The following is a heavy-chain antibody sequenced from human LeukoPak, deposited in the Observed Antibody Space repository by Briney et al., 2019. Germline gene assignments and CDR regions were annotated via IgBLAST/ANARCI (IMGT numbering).Heavy chain of an antibody. Sequence: GGSLRHSCAASGFIFSNYEMNWVRQAPGKGLEWVSYINRGGGIAYYVDSVRGRFTISRDNTKNALYLQMNSLRAEDTAVYYCAALWFDPWGQGTLVTVPS. V-gene: IGHV3-48*03. CDR1: GFIFSNYE. CDR3: AALWFDP. CDR2: INRGGGIA. J-gene: IGHJ5*02.